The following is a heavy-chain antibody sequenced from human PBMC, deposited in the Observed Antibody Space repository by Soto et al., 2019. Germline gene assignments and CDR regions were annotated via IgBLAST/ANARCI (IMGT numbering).Heavy chain of an antibody. CDR3: ARTGSSGWYFDY. CDR2: VSGSGGST. CDR1: GFTFSSYA. Sequence: GGSLRLSCAASGFTFSSYAMSWVRQAPGKGLEWISAVSGSGGSTYYADSVKGRFTISRDNSKDTLYLQMNSLRAEDTAVYYCARTGSSGWYFDYWGQGTLVTVSS. V-gene: IGHV3-23*01. J-gene: IGHJ4*02. D-gene: IGHD6-19*01.